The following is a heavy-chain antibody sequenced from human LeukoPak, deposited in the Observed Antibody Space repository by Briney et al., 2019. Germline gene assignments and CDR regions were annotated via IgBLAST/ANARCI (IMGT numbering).Heavy chain of an antibody. J-gene: IGHJ6*02. CDR1: GFTFSSYA. Sequence: PGGSLRLSCAASGFTFSSYAMQWVRQAPGKGLEWVAFILYGGSNKYYADSVKDRFTISRDNSKNTLYLQMNSLTAEGTAVYYCAKGRDTYQYGMDVWGQGTTVTVSS. V-gene: IGHV3-30*02. CDR2: ILYGGSNK. CDR3: AKGRDTYQYGMDV.